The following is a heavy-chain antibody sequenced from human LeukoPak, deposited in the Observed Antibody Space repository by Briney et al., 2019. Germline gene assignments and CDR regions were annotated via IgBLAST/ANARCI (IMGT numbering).Heavy chain of an antibody. CDR1: GFTFSSYD. J-gene: IGHJ2*01. D-gene: IGHD5-24*01. Sequence: GGALRLSCAASGFTFSSYDMHWVRQPTGKGLEWVSTIGTAGDTYYPGSVKGRFTISRENAKNSLYLQMNSLRAGDTAVYYCARSRDGYNLWYFDLWGRGTLVTVSS. CDR2: IGTAGDT. CDR3: ARSRDGYNLWYFDL. V-gene: IGHV3-13*01.